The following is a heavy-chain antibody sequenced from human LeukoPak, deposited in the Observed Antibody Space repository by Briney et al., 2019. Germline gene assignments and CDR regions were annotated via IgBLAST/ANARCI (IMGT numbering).Heavy chain of an antibody. Sequence: GGSLRLSCAASGFTVSSNYMSWVRQAPGKGLEWVSVIYSGGSTYYADSVKGRFTISRDNSRNTLYLQMNSLRAEDTAVYYCARALTYYYDSSGPYFDYWGQGTLVTVSS. J-gene: IGHJ4*02. CDR1: GFTVSSNY. V-gene: IGHV3-53*01. CDR2: IYSGGST. D-gene: IGHD3-22*01. CDR3: ARALTYYYDSSGPYFDY.